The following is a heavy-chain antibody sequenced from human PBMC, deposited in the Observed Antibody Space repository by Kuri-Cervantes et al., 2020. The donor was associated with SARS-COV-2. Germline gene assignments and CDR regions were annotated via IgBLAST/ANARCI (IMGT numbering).Heavy chain of an antibody. CDR2: IRYDGSNK. CDR3: AKDLGYCSGGSCYADYLDY. J-gene: IGHJ4*02. D-gene: IGHD2-15*01. V-gene: IGHV3-30*02. Sequence: GGSLRLSCAASGFTFSSYAMSWVRQAPGKGLEWVAFIRYDGSNKYYADSVKGRFTISRDNSKNTLYLQMNSLRAEDTAVYYCAKDLGYCSGGSCYADYLDYWGQGTLVTISS. CDR1: GFTFSSYA.